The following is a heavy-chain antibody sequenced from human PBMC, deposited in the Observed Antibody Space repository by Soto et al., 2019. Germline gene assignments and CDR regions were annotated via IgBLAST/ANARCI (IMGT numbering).Heavy chain of an antibody. V-gene: IGHV4-59*01. CDR1: GGSISSYY. J-gene: IGHJ5*02. Sequence: SETLSLTCAVSGGSISSYYWSWIRQPPGKGLEWIGYIYSSGSTYYNPSLKSRVTISVDTSKNQFSLMLSSVTAADTAMYYCARVILGNWFDPWGQGTLVTVSS. D-gene: IGHD3-16*01. CDR3: ARVILGNWFDP. CDR2: IYSSGST.